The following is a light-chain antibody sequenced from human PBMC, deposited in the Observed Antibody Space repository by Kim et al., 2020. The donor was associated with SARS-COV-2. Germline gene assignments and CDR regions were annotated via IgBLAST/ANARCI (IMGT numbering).Light chain of an antibody. CDR1: SSNIGAGYD. CDR2: GNS. J-gene: IGLJ1*01. V-gene: IGLV1-40*01. CDR3: QSYDSSLSGYV. Sequence: QRVTISCTGSSSNIGAGYDVHWYQQLPGTAPKLLIYGNSNRPSGVPDRFSGSKSGTSASLAITGLQAEDEADYYCQSYDSSLSGYVFGTGTKDTVL.